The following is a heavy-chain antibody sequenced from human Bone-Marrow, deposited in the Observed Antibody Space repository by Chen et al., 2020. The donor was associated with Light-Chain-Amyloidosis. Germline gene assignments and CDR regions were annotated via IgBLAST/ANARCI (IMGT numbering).Heavy chain of an antibody. CDR2: MNPNSGNT. Sequence: QVQLVQSGAEVKKPGASVKVSCKASGYTFTSYDINWVRQATGQGLEWMGWMNPNSGNTGYAQMFQGIVTMPRNTSISTAYMELSSLRSEDTAVDYCARGSYGSGSYYHYYFYGMDVWGQGTTVTVSS. CDR1: GYTFTSYD. D-gene: IGHD3-10*01. J-gene: IGHJ6*02. V-gene: IGHV1-8*01. CDR3: ARGSYGSGSYYHYYFYGMDV.